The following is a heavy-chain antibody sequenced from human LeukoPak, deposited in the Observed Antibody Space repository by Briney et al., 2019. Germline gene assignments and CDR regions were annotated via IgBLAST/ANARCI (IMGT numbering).Heavy chain of an antibody. J-gene: IGHJ6*03. CDR1: GGTFSSYA. CDR3: ASRRKLWDYYYYMDV. Sequence: ASVKVSCKASGGTFSSYAISWVRQAPGQGLEWMGGIIPIFGTANYAQKFQGRVTITTDESTSTAYMELSSLRSEDTAVYYCASRRKLWDYYYYMDVWGKGTTVTVSS. D-gene: IGHD3-10*01. CDR2: IIPIFGTA. V-gene: IGHV1-69*05.